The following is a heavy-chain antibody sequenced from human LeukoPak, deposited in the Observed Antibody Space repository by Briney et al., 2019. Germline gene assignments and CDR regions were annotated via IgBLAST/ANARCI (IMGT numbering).Heavy chain of an antibody. CDR2: IYHSGST. J-gene: IGHJ4*02. V-gene: IGHV4-30-2*01. CDR3: ASSFLDGGHFDY. CDR1: GGSISSGGYY. Sequence: SQTLSLTCTVSGGSISSGGYYWSWIRQPPGKGLEWIGYIYHSGSTNYNPSLKSRVTISVDKSKNQFSLKLSSVTAADTAVYYCASSFLDGGHFDYWGQGTLVTVSS. D-gene: IGHD2-15*01.